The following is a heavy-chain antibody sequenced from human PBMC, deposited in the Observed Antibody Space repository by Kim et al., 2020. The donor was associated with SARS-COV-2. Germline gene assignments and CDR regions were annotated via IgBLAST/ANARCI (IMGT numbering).Heavy chain of an antibody. Sequence: YNTFLKTRLTIPKDTSKNQVVLTMTNLDPVDTATYYCARGSGSRTWFDPWGQGTLVTVSS. CDR3: ARGSGSRTWFDP. V-gene: IGHV2-70*01. D-gene: IGHD1-26*01. J-gene: IGHJ5*02.